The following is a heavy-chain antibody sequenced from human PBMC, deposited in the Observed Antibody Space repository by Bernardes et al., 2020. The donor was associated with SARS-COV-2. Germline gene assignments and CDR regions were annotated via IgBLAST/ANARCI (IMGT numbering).Heavy chain of an antibody. D-gene: IGHD5-18*01. V-gene: IGHV3-48*03. CDR3: AREYTYGFDS. CDR2: ISTGGSTK. CDR1: GFTLSRSV. J-gene: IGHJ4*02. Sequence: GGCLRSSRAASGFTLSRSVVYWVRPAPGKGLGWGSNISTGGSTKYYADSVKGRFTISRDNAKNSLYLQMNSLRAEDTAVYYCAREYTYGFDSWGQGTLVTVSS.